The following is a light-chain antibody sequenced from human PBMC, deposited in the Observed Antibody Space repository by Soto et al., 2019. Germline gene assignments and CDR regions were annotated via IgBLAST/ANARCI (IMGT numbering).Light chain of an antibody. CDR3: YSYAGAYVYG. CDR2: EGT. Sequence: QSVVTQPASVSRSPGQPITIPCTGTSSDVGSYNLVSWFQQHPGKVPKLIIYEGTKRPSGVADRFSGSKSGNTASLTISGLQAEDLAYYCCYSYAGAYVYGFGTETKV. J-gene: IGLJ1*01. V-gene: IGLV2-23*01. CDR1: SSDVGSYNL.